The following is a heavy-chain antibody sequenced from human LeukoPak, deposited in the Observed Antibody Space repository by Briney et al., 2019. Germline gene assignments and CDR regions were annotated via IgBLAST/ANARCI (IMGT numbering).Heavy chain of an antibody. CDR3: ERSEYSSSWYGWYYYYYYMDV. Sequence: SETLSLTCTVSGGSISSHYWSWIRQPPGKGLEWIGYIYYSGSTNYNPSLKSRVTISVDTSKNQFSLKLSFVTAADTAVYYCERSEYSSSWYGWYYYYYYMDVWGKGTTVTVSS. CDR1: GGSISSHY. J-gene: IGHJ6*03. V-gene: IGHV4-59*11. CDR2: IYYSGST. D-gene: IGHD6-13*01.